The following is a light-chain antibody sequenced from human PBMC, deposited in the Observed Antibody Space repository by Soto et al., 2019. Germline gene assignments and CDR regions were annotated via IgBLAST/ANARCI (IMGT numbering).Light chain of an antibody. J-gene: IGKJ1*01. CDR3: QQYHTHRT. CDR2: DAS. Sequence: DIQMTQSPSTLSASVGDRVTITCRASHSVGRWVAWYQQKPGRAPKALIHDASNLQGGVPARFSGSGSDTEFTLTIFSLQPDDFATYYCQQYHTHRTFGQGTKVE. V-gene: IGKV1-5*01. CDR1: HSVGRW.